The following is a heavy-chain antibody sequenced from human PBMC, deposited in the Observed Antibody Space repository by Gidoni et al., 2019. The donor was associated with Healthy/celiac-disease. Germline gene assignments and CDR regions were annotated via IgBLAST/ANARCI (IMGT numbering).Heavy chain of an antibody. J-gene: IGHJ4*02. CDR3: AREGPVRGVITDY. Sequence: WMGWISAYNGNTNYAQKLQGRVTMTTDTSTSTAYMELRSLRSDDTAVYYCAREGPVRGVITDYWGQGTLVTVSS. CDR2: ISAYNGNT. D-gene: IGHD3-10*02. V-gene: IGHV1-18*01.